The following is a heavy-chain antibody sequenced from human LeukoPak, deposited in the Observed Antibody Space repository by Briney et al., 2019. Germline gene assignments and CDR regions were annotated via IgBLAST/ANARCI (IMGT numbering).Heavy chain of an antibody. V-gene: IGHV3-7*05. CDR1: GFTSTSYW. CDR2: INHDGTDK. CDR3: ARDDWGPRFDP. J-gene: IGHJ5*02. D-gene: IGHD7-27*01. Sequence: PGGSLRLSCAASGFTSTSYWMTWVRQAPGKGLHWVANINHDGTDKNYADSVKGRFTISRDNAKRSVFLQMNSLRAEDTGLYYCARDDWGPRFDPRGQGTLVTVSS.